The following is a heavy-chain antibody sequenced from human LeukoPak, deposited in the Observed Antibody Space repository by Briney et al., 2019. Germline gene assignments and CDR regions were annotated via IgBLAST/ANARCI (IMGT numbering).Heavy chain of an antibody. CDR1: GYSISSGYY. D-gene: IGHD3-16*01. V-gene: IGHV4-38-2*02. Sequence: PSETLSLTRTVSGYSISSGYYWGWIRQPPGQGLEWIGSIYHSGSTYYNPSLKSRVTISVDTSKNQFSLKLSSVTAADTAVYYCARDEFWGMSWGQGTMVTVSS. CDR2: IYHSGST. CDR3: ARDEFWGMS. J-gene: IGHJ3*01.